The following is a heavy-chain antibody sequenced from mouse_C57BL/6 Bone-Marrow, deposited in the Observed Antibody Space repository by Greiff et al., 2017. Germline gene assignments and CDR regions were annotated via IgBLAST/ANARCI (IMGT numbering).Heavy chain of an antibody. CDR3: ARQYYGSHVLMDY. V-gene: IGHV1-18*01. D-gene: IGHD1-1*01. CDR2: INPNNGGT. CDR1: GYTFTDYN. Sequence: VQLQQPGPELVKPGASVKIPCKASGYTFTDYNMHWVKQSHGKSLEWIGDINPNNGGTIYNQKFKGKATLTVDKSSSTAYMELRSLTSEDTAVDYCARQYYGSHVLMDYWGQGTTVTVSS. J-gene: IGHJ4*01.